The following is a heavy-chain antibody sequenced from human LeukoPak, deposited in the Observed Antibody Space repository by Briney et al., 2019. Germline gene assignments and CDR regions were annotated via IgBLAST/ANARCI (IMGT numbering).Heavy chain of an antibody. CDR2: MNPNSGNT. D-gene: IGHD3-10*01. CDR3: ARSMVRGVIMSFDY. Sequence: GASVKVSCKASGYTFTSYGISWVRQATGQGLEWMGWMNPNSGNTGYAQKFQGRVTMTRNTSISTAYMELSSLRSEDTAVYYCARSMVRGVIMSFDYWGQGTLVTVSS. V-gene: IGHV1-8*02. CDR1: GYTFTSYG. J-gene: IGHJ4*02.